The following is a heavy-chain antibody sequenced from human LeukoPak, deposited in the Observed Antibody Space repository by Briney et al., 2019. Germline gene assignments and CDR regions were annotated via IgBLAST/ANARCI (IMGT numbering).Heavy chain of an antibody. CDR2: INHSGST. CDR1: GGSFSGYY. V-gene: IGHV4-34*01. CDR3: ARSRYYYGSGSPNWFDP. J-gene: IGHJ5*02. Sequence: RASETLSLTCAVYGGSFSGYYWSWIRQPPGKGLEWIGEINHSGSTNYNPSLKSRVTISVDTSKNQFSLKLSSVTAADTAVYYCARSRYYYGSGSPNWFDPWGQGTLVTVSS. D-gene: IGHD3-10*01.